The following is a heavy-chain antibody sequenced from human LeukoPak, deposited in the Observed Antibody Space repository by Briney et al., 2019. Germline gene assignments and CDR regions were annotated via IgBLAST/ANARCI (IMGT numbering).Heavy chain of an antibody. V-gene: IGHV4-38-2*02. D-gene: IGHD3-16*01. J-gene: IGHJ4*02. CDR1: GYSISGAYY. CDR2: INHSGNT. CDR3: ARASVLLSADY. Sequence: SETLSLTCTVSGYSISGAYYWGWIRQTPGKGLEWIGSINHSGNTYYNPSLKGRVTISVDTSKNQFSLKLSSVTAADTAVYYCARASVLLSADYWGQGTLVTVSS.